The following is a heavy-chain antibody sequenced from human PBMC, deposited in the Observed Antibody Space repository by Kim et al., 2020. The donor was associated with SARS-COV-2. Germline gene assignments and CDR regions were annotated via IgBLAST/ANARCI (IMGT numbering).Heavy chain of an antibody. D-gene: IGHD3-22*01. CDR3: AKGDYYDSSGYYFGY. V-gene: IGHV3-43*01. Sequence: DSVKGRFTISRDNSKNSLYLQMNSLRTEDTALYYCAKGDYYDSSGYYFGYWGQGTLVTVSS. J-gene: IGHJ4*02.